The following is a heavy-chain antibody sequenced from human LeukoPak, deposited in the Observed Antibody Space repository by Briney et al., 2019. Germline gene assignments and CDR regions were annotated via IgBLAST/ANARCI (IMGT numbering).Heavy chain of an antibody. Sequence: ASVKVSCKASGGTFSSYAISWVRQAPGQRLEWMGWINAGNGNTKYSQKFQGRVTITRDTSASTGYMELSSLRSEDTAVYYCARFQGYQYGMDVWGQGTTVTVSS. J-gene: IGHJ6*02. CDR3: ARFQGYQYGMDV. V-gene: IGHV1-3*01. CDR2: INAGNGNT. CDR1: GGTFSSYA.